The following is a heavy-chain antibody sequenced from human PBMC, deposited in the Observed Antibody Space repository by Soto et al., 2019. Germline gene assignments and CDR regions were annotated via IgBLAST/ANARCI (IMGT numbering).Heavy chain of an antibody. D-gene: IGHD6-13*01. V-gene: IGHV3-53*01. CDR1: GFTVSSNY. CDR3: ARISSWGYYYGMDV. Sequence: GSLRLSCVASGFTVSSNYMSWVRQAPGKGLEWVSVMYSGGSTYYADSVKGRFTVSRDNSKNTLYLQMNSLRAEDTAVYYCARISSWGYYYGMDVWGQGTTVTVSS. J-gene: IGHJ6*02. CDR2: MYSGGST.